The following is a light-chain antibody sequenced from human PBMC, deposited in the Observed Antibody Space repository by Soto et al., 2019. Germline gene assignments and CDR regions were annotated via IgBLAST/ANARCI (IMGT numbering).Light chain of an antibody. J-gene: IGKJ5*01. CDR3: QQSYMDPVT. CDR2: GAS. V-gene: IGKV3-15*01. Sequence: EIVLTQSPGTLSLSPGERATLSCRASQSVSSNLAWYQQKPGQAPRLLIYGASTRATGIPARFSGSGSGTEFTLSISSVQPEDFATYFCQQSYMDPVTFGQGTRLEIK. CDR1: QSVSSN.